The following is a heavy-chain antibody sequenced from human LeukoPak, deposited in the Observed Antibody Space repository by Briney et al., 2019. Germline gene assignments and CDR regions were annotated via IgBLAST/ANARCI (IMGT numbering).Heavy chain of an antibody. J-gene: IGHJ4*02. CDR3: ARVSYGYRTYFDY. CDR2: ISYDGSNK. CDR1: GFTFSNYA. Sequence: GGSLRLSCVASGFTFSNYAMYWVRQAPGKGLEWVAVISYDGSNKYYADSVKGRFTISRDNSKNTLYLQMNSLRAEDTSVYYCARVSYGYRTYFDYWGQGTLVTVSS. V-gene: IGHV3-30-3*01. D-gene: IGHD3-16*02.